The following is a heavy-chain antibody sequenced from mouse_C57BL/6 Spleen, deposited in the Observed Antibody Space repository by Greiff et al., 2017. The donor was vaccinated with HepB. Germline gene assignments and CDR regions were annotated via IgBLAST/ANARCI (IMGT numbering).Heavy chain of an antibody. V-gene: IGHV3-6*01. CDR1: GYSITSGYY. J-gene: IGHJ4*01. D-gene: IGHD1-1*01. Sequence: EVKLMESGPGLVKPSQSLSLTCSVTGYSITSGYYWNWIRQFPGNKLEWMGYISYDGSNNYNPSLKNRISITRDTSKNQFFLKLNSVTTEDTATYYCARDRITTVVEGAMDYWGQGTSVTVSS. CDR2: ISYDGSN. CDR3: ARDRITTVVEGAMDY.